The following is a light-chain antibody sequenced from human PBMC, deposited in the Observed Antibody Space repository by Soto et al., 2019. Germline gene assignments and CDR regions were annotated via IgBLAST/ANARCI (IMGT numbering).Light chain of an antibody. V-gene: IGKV1-9*01. J-gene: IGKJ4*01. CDR1: QGISSY. Sequence: DIQLTQSPSFLSASVGDRVTITCRASQGISSYLAWYQQKPGKAPKLLIYGASTLQSGVPSRFSGSRSGAEFTLTISILQPEDFATYYCQQLNSYPLTFGGGTKVEIK. CDR2: GAS. CDR3: QQLNSYPLT.